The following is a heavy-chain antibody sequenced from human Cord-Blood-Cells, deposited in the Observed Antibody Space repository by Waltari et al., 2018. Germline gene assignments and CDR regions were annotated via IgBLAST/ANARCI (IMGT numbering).Heavy chain of an antibody. D-gene: IGHD1-26*01. V-gene: IGHV4-39*07. CDR2: IYYSGRT. CDR1: GGSISSSSYY. J-gene: IGHJ4*02. CDR3: ARQSHFVSGSYVFDY. Sequence: QLQLQESGPGLVKPSETLSLTCTVSGGSISSSSYYWGWIRQPPGKGLECVGSIYYSGRTHDNPSLKSRVTITVDTSKNQFSLKLSAVTAADTAVYYCARQSHFVSGSYVFDYWGQGTLVTVSS.